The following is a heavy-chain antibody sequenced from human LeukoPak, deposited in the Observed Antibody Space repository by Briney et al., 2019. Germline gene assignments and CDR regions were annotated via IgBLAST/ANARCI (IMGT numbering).Heavy chain of an antibody. CDR1: GFTFSSYW. CDR2: INQDGSEK. D-gene: IGHD4-17*01. J-gene: IGHJ4*02. CDR3: ARVLVDYGQRDY. Sequence: PGGSLRLSCSASGFTFSSYWMTWVRQAPGKGLEWVANINQDGSEKYYVDSVKGRFTTSRDNAKNSLYLQINSLRAEDTAVYYCARVLVDYGQRDYWGQGTLVIVSS. V-gene: IGHV3-7*01.